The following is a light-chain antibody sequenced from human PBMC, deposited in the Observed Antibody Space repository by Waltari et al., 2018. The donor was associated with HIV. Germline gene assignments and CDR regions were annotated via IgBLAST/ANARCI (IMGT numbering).Light chain of an antibody. CDR1: QSISVY. CDR2: AAS. Sequence: DIQMTQSPSSLSASVGDRVTITCRSSQSISVYLNWYQQKPGKAPKLLMFAASSLQSGVPSRFSGSGSGTDFTFTIRGLQPEDFASYYCQQSFSTPFTFGPGTKVDVK. CDR3: QQSFSTPFT. J-gene: IGKJ3*01. V-gene: IGKV1-39*01.